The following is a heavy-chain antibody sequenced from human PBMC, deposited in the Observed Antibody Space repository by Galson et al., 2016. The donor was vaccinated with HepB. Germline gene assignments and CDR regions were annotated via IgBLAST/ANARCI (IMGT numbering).Heavy chain of an antibody. CDR2: IKEDGSDK. CDR1: GFTFSKNW. CDR3: VRIGVVIPATKLDY. Sequence: SLRLSCAVSGFTFSKNWMSWVRQAPGKGLEWVANIKEDGSDKFYVGSVKGRFTISRDNAKNSLYLQMSSLRVEDTAVYYCVRIGVVIPATKLDYWGQGTLVTVSS. D-gene: IGHD2-2*01. J-gene: IGHJ4*02. V-gene: IGHV3-7*01.